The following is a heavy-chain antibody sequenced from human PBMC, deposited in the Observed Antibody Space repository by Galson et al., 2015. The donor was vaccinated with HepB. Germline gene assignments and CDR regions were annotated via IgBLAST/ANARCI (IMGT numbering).Heavy chain of an antibody. CDR2: TYYRAKWYN. CDR1: GDSVSNNNIA. D-gene: IGHD6-19*01. Sequence: CAISGDSVSNNNIAWNWIRRSPSRGLEWLGRTYYRAKWYNDYAVSVRSRITINPDTSKNQFSLQLNSVTPDDTAVYYCAGVVGTIYYYGMDVWGQGTTVTVSS. J-gene: IGHJ6*02. CDR3: AGVVGTIYYYGMDV. V-gene: IGHV6-1*01.